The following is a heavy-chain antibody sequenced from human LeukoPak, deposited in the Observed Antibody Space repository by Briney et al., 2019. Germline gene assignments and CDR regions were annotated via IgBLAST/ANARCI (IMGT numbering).Heavy chain of an antibody. D-gene: IGHD3-10*01. V-gene: IGHV4-34*01. Sequence: SETLSLTCAVYGGSFSGYYWSWIRQPPGKGLEWIGEINHSGSTNYNPSLKSRVTISVDTSKNQFSLKLSSVTAADTAVYYCATSISMVRGEFYFDYWGQGTLVTVSS. CDR1: GGSFSGYY. CDR3: ATSISMVRGEFYFDY. J-gene: IGHJ4*02. CDR2: INHSGST.